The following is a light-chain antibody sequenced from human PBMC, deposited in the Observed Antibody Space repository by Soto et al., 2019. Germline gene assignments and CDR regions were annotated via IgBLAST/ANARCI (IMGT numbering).Light chain of an antibody. Sequence: SVLTQPPSASGSPGQSVTISCTGTSSDVGGYNFVSWYQHFPGKAPKLIIYEVTKRPSGVPDRFSASKSGNTASLTVSGLQTDDEADYYCSSYGGSNNFVFGTGTKLTVL. CDR1: SSDVGGYNF. CDR3: SSYGGSNNFV. CDR2: EVT. V-gene: IGLV2-8*01. J-gene: IGLJ1*01.